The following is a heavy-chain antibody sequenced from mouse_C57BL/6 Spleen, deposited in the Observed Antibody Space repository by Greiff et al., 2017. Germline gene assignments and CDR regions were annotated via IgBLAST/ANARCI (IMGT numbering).Heavy chain of an antibody. J-gene: IGHJ4*01. CDR1: GYTFTSYG. D-gene: IGHD1-1*01. CDR2: IYPRSGNT. V-gene: IGHV1-81*01. Sequence: VQLQQSGAELARPGASVKLSCKASGYTFTSYGISWVKQRPGQGLEWIGEIYPRSGNTYYNEKFKGKATLTADKSSSTAYMELRSLTSEDSAVYFCARWEFITTVVDYAMDYWGQGTSVTVSS. CDR3: ARWEFITTVVDYAMDY.